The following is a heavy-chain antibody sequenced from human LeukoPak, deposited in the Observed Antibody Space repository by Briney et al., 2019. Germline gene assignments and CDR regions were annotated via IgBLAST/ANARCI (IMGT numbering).Heavy chain of an antibody. CDR2: IYYSGST. CDR3: ARHFGSSWPNDAFDI. J-gene: IGHJ3*02. V-gene: IGHV4-59*08. D-gene: IGHD6-13*01. CDR1: GGSISSYY. Sequence: PSETLSLTCTVSGGSISSYYWGWIRQPPGKGLEWIGYIYYSGSTNYNPSLKSRVTISVDTSKNQFSLKLSSVTAADTAVYYCARHFGSSWPNDAFDIWGQGTMVTVSS.